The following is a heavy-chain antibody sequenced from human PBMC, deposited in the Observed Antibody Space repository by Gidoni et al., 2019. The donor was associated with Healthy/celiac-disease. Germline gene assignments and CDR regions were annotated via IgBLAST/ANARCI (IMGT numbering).Heavy chain of an antibody. CDR1: GFTFSGSA. J-gene: IGHJ4*02. CDR3: TRRGAVGLFDY. Sequence: EVQLVESGGGLVQPGGSLKLSCAASGFTFSGSAMHWVRQASGKGLEWVGRIRSKANSYATAYAASVKGRFTISRDDSKNTAYLQMNSLKTEDTAVYYCTRRGAVGLFDYWGQGTLVTVSS. V-gene: IGHV3-73*02. CDR2: IRSKANSYAT. D-gene: IGHD2-2*01.